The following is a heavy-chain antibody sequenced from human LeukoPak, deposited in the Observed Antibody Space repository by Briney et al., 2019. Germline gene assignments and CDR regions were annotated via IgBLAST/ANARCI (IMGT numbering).Heavy chain of an antibody. CDR2: ISGSGGNT. CDR3: ARGRGGRWYFDY. CDR1: GFTFSSYA. D-gene: IGHD3-16*02. J-gene: IGHJ4*02. Sequence: PGGSLRLSCAASGFTFSSYAMSWVRQAPGKGLEWVSAISGSGGNTYYADSVKGRFTISRDNSKNTLYLQMNSLRAEDTAVYYCARGRGGRWYFDYRGQGTLVTVSS. V-gene: IGHV3-23*01.